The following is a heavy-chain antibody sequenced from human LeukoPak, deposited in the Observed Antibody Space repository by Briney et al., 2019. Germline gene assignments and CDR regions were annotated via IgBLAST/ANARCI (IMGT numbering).Heavy chain of an antibody. Sequence: PSETLSLTCTVSGGSISSSSYYWGWIRQPPGKGLEWIGSIYYSGSTYYNPSLKSRVTISVDTSKNQFSLKLSSVTAADTAVYYCARGLEGFPEFETPRRIAVAPPYYFDYWGQGTLVTVSS. CDR2: IYYSGST. D-gene: IGHD6-19*01. CDR1: GGSISSSSYY. CDR3: ARGLEGFPEFETPRRIAVAPPYYFDY. J-gene: IGHJ4*02. V-gene: IGHV4-39*07.